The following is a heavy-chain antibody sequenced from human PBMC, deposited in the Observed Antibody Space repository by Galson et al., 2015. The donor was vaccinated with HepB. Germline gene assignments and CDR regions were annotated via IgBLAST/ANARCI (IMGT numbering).Heavy chain of an antibody. CDR3: ARGRGGYDPSDWFDP. V-gene: IGHV3-30*04. CDR2: ISYDGSNK. CDR1: GFTFSSYA. J-gene: IGHJ5*02. D-gene: IGHD5-12*01. Sequence: SLRLSCAASGFTFSSYAMHWVRQAPGKGLEWVAVISYDGSNKYYADSVKGRFTISRDNSKNTLYLQMNSLRAEDTAVYYCARGRGGYDPSDWFDPWGQGTLVTVSS.